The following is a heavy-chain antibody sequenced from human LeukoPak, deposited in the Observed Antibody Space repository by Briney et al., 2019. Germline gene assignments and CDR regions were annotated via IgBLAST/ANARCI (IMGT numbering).Heavy chain of an antibody. CDR1: GYTFTSYN. Sequence: ASVKVSCKASGYTFTSYNINWVRQAPGQGLGWMGWMNPNSGNTGTAQKFQGRVTITRNTSISTANMELSSLRSEDTAVYNCARVRSNYGDYRTAKYWFDPWGQGTLVTVSS. CDR3: ARVRSNYGDYRTAKYWFDP. V-gene: IGHV1-8*03. CDR2: MNPNSGNT. J-gene: IGHJ5*02. D-gene: IGHD4-17*01.